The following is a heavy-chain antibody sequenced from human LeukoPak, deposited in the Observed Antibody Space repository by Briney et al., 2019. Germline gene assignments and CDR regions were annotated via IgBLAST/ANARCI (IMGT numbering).Heavy chain of an antibody. CDR3: ARPPRLLGDAFDI. J-gene: IGHJ3*02. CDR1: GYSFTSYW. CDR2: IYPGDSDT. D-gene: IGHD2-15*01. V-gene: IGHV5-51*01. Sequence: GESLKISCKGSGYSFTSYWIGWVRQMPGKGLEWMGIIYPGDSDTRYSPSFQGQVTISADKSISTAYLQWSSLKASDTAMYYCARPPRLLGDAFDIWGQGTMVTVSS.